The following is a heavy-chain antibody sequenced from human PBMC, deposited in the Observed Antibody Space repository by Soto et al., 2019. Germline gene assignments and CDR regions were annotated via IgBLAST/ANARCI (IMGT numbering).Heavy chain of an antibody. CDR1: GYTFTNYG. D-gene: IGHD3-22*01. J-gene: IGHJ4*02. Sequence: QVQLVQSGAEVKKPGASVKVSCKASGYTFTNYGISWVRQAPGQGLEWMGWISTYNGNTNYAQKLQGRVTMTTDTSTSTGYMEPRSLRSDDTGVYYCARYSASGYYTLGYWGQGTLVTVS. V-gene: IGHV1-18*01. CDR3: ARYSASGYYTLGY. CDR2: ISTYNGNT.